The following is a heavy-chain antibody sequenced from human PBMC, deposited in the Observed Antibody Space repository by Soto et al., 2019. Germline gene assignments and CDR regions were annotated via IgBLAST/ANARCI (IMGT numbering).Heavy chain of an antibody. CDR3: ARDGGVEYSSSQIDP. J-gene: IGHJ5*02. CDR2: IYYSGST. CDR1: GGSISSGGYY. V-gene: IGHV4-31*03. D-gene: IGHD6-6*01. Sequence: SETLSLTCTVSGGSISSGGYYWSWIRQHPGKGLEWIGYIYYSGSTYYNPSLKSRVTISVDTSKNQFSLKLSSVTAADTAVYYCARDGGVEYSSSQIDPWGQGTLVTVSS.